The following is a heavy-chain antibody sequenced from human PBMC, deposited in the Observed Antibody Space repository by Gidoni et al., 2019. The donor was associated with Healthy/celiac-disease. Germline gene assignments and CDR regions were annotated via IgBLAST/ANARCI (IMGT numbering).Heavy chain of an antibody. CDR1: GGTFSSYT. CDR2: IIPILGIA. Sequence: QVQLVQSWAAVQKPGSSVKVSFNASGGTFSSYTLSWVRQSPGQGLEWMGRIIPILGIANYAQKFKGRVTITADKSTSTAYMELSSLRSEDTAVYYCASVSQMAPGYWGQGTLVTVSS. V-gene: IGHV1-69*02. CDR3: ASVSQMAPGY. J-gene: IGHJ4*02.